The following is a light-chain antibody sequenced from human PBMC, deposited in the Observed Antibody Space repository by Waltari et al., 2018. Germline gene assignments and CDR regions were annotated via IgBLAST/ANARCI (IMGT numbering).Light chain of an antibody. Sequence: EIVLTQSPATLSLSPEERVTLSCRASQSVSRSYLAWYQQKPGQAPRLLIYDASNRATGIPDRFSGSGSGTDFTLTISRLEPEDFAVYYCQQYGGSPLTFGGGTKVEIK. CDR3: QQYGGSPLT. J-gene: IGKJ4*01. CDR2: DAS. V-gene: IGKV3-20*01. CDR1: QSVSRSY.